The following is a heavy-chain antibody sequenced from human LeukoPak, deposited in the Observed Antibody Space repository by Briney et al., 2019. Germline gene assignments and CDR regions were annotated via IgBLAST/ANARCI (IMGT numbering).Heavy chain of an antibody. J-gene: IGHJ4*02. CDR3: ANDPVNRRGIVGATTLYYFDY. D-gene: IGHD1-26*01. V-gene: IGHV3-23*01. CDR2: ISGSGGST. Sequence: PGASLRLSCAASGFTFSSYAMSWVRQAPGKGLERVSGISGSGGSTYYADSVKGRFTISRDNSKNTLYLQMNSLRAEDTAAYYCANDPVNRRGIVGATTLYYFDYWGQGTLVTVSS. CDR1: GFTFSSYA.